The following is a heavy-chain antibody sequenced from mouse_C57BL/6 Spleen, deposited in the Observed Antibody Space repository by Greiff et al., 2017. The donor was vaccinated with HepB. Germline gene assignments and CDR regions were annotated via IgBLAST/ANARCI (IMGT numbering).Heavy chain of an antibody. V-gene: IGHV1-54*01. Sequence: QVHVKQSGAELVRPGTSVKVSCKASGYAFTNYLIEWVKQRPGQGLEWIGVINPGSGGTNYNEKFKGKATLTADKSSSTAYMQLSSLTSEDSAVYFCARGGFITTVVAEYFDVWGTGTTVTVSS. J-gene: IGHJ1*03. CDR2: INPGSGGT. CDR3: ARGGFITTVVAEYFDV. D-gene: IGHD1-1*01. CDR1: GYAFTNYL.